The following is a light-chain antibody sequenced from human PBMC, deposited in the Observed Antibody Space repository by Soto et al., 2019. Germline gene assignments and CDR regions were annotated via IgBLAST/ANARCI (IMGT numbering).Light chain of an antibody. CDR3: QSYESSLSGWV. J-gene: IGLJ1*01. CDR1: SSNIGAGYD. Sequence: QSALTQPPSVSGAPGQRVTISCTGSSSNIGAGYDVHWYQQLPGTAPKLLIYGNSNRPSGVPDRFSGSKSGTSASLAITGLQAEDEADYYCQSYESSLSGWVFGTGTKVTVL. CDR2: GNS. V-gene: IGLV1-40*01.